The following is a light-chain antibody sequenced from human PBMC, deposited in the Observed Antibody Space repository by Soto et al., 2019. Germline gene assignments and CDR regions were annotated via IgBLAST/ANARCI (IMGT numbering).Light chain of an antibody. CDR3: SSYRTGGSYV. CDR1: SSDVGGYNS. V-gene: IGLV2-14*01. Sequence: QSVLTQPASVSGSPGLSIAISCTATSSDVGGYNSVSWYQQHPGKAPKLVIYDVTSRPSGVSNRFSGSKSGNTASLTISGLQAEDEGDYYCSSYRTGGSYVFGTGTKVTVL. CDR2: DVT. J-gene: IGLJ1*01.